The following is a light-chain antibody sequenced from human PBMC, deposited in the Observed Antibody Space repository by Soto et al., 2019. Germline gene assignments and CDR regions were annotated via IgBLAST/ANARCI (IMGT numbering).Light chain of an antibody. Sequence: DIVTTQSPDSLAVSLGERATIHCKTSQSILFNSNKKDYLAWYQQKPGQPPKLLIYWASIRESGVPDRFSGSWSGTDFTLTISSLQAEDVALYYCQQYYSSITFGQGTRLEIK. CDR2: WAS. V-gene: IGKV4-1*01. CDR1: QSILFNSNKKDY. J-gene: IGKJ5*01. CDR3: QQYYSSIT.